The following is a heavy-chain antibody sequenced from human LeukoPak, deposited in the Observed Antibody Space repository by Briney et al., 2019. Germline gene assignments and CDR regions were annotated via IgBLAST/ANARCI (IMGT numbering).Heavy chain of an antibody. CDR2: INSDGSST. Sequence: GGSLRLSCAASGFTFSSYWMHWVRQAPGKGLVWVSRINSDGSSTSYADSVKGRFTISRDNAKNTLYLQMNSLRAEDTAVYYCARLYSSSWYVDAFDIWGQGTMVTVSS. J-gene: IGHJ3*02. V-gene: IGHV3-74*01. CDR3: ARLYSSSWYVDAFDI. CDR1: GFTFSSYW. D-gene: IGHD6-13*01.